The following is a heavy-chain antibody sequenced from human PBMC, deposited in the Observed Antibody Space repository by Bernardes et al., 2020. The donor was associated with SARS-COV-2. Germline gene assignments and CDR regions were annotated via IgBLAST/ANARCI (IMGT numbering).Heavy chain of an antibody. D-gene: IGHD1-26*01. V-gene: IGHV4-39*01. J-gene: IGHJ4*02. CDR3: ASISGTLDY. CDR2: IYYSGST. CDR1: GGSISSSSYY. Sequence: SETLSLTCTVSGGSISSSSYYWGWNRQPPGKGLEWIGSIYYSGSTYYNPSLKSRVTISVDTSKNQFSLKLSSVTAADTAVYYCASISGTLDYWGQGTLVTVSS.